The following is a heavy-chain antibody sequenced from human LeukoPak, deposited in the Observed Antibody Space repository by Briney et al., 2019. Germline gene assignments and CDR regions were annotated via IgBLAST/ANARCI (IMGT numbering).Heavy chain of an antibody. CDR2: ISGSGGST. CDR3: AKDSSGKQTRADFDY. J-gene: IGHJ4*02. CDR1: GFTFSSHN. D-gene: IGHD3-22*01. Sequence: PGGSLRLSCAASGFTFSSHNMIWVRQAPGKGLEWVSAISGSGGSTYYADSVKGRFTISRDNSKNTLYLQMNSLRAEDTAVYYCAKDSSGKQTRADFDYWGQGTLVTVSS. V-gene: IGHV3-23*01.